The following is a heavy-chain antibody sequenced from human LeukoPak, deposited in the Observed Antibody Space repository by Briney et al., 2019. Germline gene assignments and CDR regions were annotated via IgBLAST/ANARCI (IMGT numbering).Heavy chain of an antibody. V-gene: IGHV4-59*01. J-gene: IGHJ4*02. D-gene: IGHD3-9*01. Sequence: SETLSLTCTVSGGSISSYYWSWIRQPPGKGLEWIGYIYYSGSTNYNPSLKSRVTISVDTSKSQFSLKLSSVTAADTAVYYRARGHYDILTGYYPFDYWGQGTLVTVSS. CDR3: ARGHYDILTGYYPFDY. CDR2: IYYSGST. CDR1: GGSISSYY.